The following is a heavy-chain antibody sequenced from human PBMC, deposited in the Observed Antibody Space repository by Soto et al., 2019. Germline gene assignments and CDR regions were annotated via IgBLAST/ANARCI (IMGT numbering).Heavy chain of an antibody. CDR3: ARHVKGYCTSTSCHTDF. CDR2: IFFSGSN. J-gene: IGHJ4*02. D-gene: IGHD2-2*01. CDR1: GGSISSSSYY. Sequence: QLQLQESGPGLVKPSETLSLTCTVSGGSISSSSYYWGWIRQPPGKGLEWIGSIFFSGSNYYNPSLKTRVSMFVDASKTQFSLRLSSVTAADTAVYYCARHVKGYCTSTSCHTDFWGQGTLVTVSS. V-gene: IGHV4-39*01.